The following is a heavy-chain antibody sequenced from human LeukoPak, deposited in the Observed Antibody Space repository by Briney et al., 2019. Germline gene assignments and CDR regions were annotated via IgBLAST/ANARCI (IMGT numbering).Heavy chain of an antibody. Sequence: GGSLRLSCAASGFTFTAYGMQWVRQAPGKGLEWVAFVRYNGNDKYYADSVKGRFTISRDNAKNSLYLQMNTLRPEDTAVYYCARERQNKDFWSGGDYWGQGTLVTVSS. V-gene: IGHV3-30*02. D-gene: IGHD3-3*01. J-gene: IGHJ4*02. CDR3: ARERQNKDFWSGGDY. CDR1: GFTFTAYG. CDR2: VRYNGNDK.